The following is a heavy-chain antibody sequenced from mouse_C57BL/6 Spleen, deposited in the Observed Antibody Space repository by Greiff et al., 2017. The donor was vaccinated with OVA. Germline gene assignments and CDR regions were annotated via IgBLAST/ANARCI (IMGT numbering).Heavy chain of an antibody. CDR2: ISSGSSTI. CDR1: GFTFSDYG. D-gene: IGHD1-1*01. J-gene: IGHJ1*03. CDR3: ARLYYYGSSSYWYFDV. Sequence: EVQGVESGGGLVKPGGSLKLSCAASGFTFSDYGMHWVRQAPEKGLEWVAYISSGSSTIYYADTVKGRFTISRDNAKNTLFLQMTRLRSEDTAMYYCARLYYYGSSSYWYFDVWGTGTTVTVSS. V-gene: IGHV5-17*01.